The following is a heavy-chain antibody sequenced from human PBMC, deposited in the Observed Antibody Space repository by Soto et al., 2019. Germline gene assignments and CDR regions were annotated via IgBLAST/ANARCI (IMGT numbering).Heavy chain of an antibody. CDR2: IYRGSP. CDR3: SGDQGMGAGYFAL. J-gene: IGHJ2*01. Sequence: QVQLQESGPGQVKPSETLFLTCTVSGGSVSSGPYYWSWIRQPAGKGLQWMGYIYRGSPNYNPSLESRDTISVDTSRTQFSLMLSSVTAADTAVYYCSGDQGMGAGYFALWGRGTLVTVSS. CDR1: GGSVSSGPYY. D-gene: IGHD3-16*01. V-gene: IGHV4-61*01.